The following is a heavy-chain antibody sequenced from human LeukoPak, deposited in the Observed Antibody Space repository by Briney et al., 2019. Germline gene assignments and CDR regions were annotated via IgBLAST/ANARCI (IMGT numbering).Heavy chain of an antibody. CDR1: GGSFSGYY. J-gene: IGHJ6*02. V-gene: IGHV4-34*01. D-gene: IGHD2-8*01. CDR3: ARVLMVYAVYGMDV. Sequence: SETLSLTCAVYGGSFSGYYWSWIRQPPGKGLEWIGEINHSGSTNYNPSLKSRVTISVDTSKSQFSLKLSSVTAADTAVYYCARVLMVYAVYGMDVWGQGTTVTVSS. CDR2: INHSGST.